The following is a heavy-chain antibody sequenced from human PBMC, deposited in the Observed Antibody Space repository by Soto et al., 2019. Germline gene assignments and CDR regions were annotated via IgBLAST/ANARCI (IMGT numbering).Heavy chain of an antibody. CDR1: GHTFTGHH. CDR3: ASGYDLSRWFDP. J-gene: IGHJ5*02. CDR2: IDLDIRYT. V-gene: IGHV1-69*01. D-gene: IGHD5-12*01. Sequence: ASVKGYCKASGHTFTGHHMHWVRQAPGQGLEWMGYIDLDIRYTNYAQKFQGRVTITADESTSTAYMELSSLRSEDTAVYYCASGYDLSRWFDPWGQGTLVTVSS.